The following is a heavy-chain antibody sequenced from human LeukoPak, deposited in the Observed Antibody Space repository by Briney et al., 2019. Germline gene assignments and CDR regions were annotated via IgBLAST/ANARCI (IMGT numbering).Heavy chain of an antibody. J-gene: IGHJ2*01. CDR1: GGSFSGYY. Sequence: SETLSLTCAVYGGSFSGYYWSWIRQPPGKGLEWIGEINHSGSTNYNPSLKSRVTISVDTSKNQFSLKLSSVTAADTAVYYCARATTVTDWYFDLWGRGTLVAVSS. V-gene: IGHV4-34*01. CDR2: INHSGST. CDR3: ARATTVTDWYFDL. D-gene: IGHD4-17*01.